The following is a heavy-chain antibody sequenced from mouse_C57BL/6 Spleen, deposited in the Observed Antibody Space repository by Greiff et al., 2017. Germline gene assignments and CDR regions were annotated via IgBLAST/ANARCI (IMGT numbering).Heavy chain of an antibody. CDR2: ISDGGSYT. D-gene: IGHD1-1*01. J-gene: IGHJ2*01. CDR1: GFTFSSYA. Sequence: EVQGVESGGGLVKPGGSLKLSCAASGFTFSSYAMSWVRQTPEKRLEWVATISDGGSYTYYPDNVKGRFTISRDNAKNNLYLQMSHLKSEDTAMYYCARDNYYGSSYLYFDYWGQGTTLTVSS. CDR3: ARDNYYGSSYLYFDY. V-gene: IGHV5-4*01.